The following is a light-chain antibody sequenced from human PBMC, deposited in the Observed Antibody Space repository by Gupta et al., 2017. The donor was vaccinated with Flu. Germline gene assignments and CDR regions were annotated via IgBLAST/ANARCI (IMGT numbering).Light chain of an antibody. V-gene: IGLV2-14*01. Sequence: SALTHPASVSVSPRQSITISCTGTSSDVGGYNYVSWYQQHPGKAPKLMIYEVRNRPSGVSNRFSGSKSGNTASLTISGLQAEDEADYYCSSYTSSSTLEFGGGTKLTVL. J-gene: IGLJ3*02. CDR2: EVR. CDR3: SSYTSSSTLE. CDR1: SSDVGGYNY.